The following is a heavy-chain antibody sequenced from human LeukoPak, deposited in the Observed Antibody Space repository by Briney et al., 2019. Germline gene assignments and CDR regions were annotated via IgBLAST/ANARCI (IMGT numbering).Heavy chain of an antibody. CDR2: IYYSGST. CDR1: GGSISSSSYY. V-gene: IGHV4-39*07. J-gene: IGHJ4*02. Sequence: SETLSLTCTVSGGSISSSSYYWGWIRQPPGKGLEWIGSIYYSGSTYYNPSLKSRVTISVDTSKNQFSLKLSSVTAADTAVYYCARAAAVAGTMYWGQGTLVTVSS. D-gene: IGHD6-19*01. CDR3: ARAAAVAGTMY.